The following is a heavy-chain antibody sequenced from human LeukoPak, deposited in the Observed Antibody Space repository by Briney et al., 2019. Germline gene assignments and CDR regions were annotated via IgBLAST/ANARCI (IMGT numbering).Heavy chain of an antibody. V-gene: IGHV4-59*08. CDR1: GDSISSYY. D-gene: IGHD3-22*01. Sequence: SETLSLTCTVSGDSISSYYWSWIRQPPGKGLEWIGYIYYSGSTNYNPSLKSRVTISVDTSKNQFSLKLSSVTAADTAVYYCATSPYYDSSGYYAGYWGQGTLVTVSS. J-gene: IGHJ4*02. CDR3: ATSPYYDSSGYYAGY. CDR2: IYYSGST.